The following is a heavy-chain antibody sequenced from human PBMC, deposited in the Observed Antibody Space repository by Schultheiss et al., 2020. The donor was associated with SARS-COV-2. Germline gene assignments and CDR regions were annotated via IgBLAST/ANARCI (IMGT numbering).Heavy chain of an antibody. CDR3: ARHLSPIAVAGTGYYYYGMDV. CDR1: GGSFSGYY. CDR2: IYYSGST. V-gene: IGHV4-59*08. Sequence: SETLSLTCAVYGGSFSGYYWSWIRQPLGKGLEWIGYIYYSGSTYYNPSLKSRVTISVDTSKNQFSLKLSSVTAADTAVYYCARHLSPIAVAGTGYYYYGMDVWGQGTTVTVSS. J-gene: IGHJ6*02. D-gene: IGHD6-19*01.